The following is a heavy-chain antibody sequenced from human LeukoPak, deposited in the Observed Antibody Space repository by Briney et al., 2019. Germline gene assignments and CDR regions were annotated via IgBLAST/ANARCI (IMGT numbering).Heavy chain of an antibody. Sequence: PGGSLRLSCAGSGFSFVSHAMSWVRQAPGKGLEWVAGSSGSGRTAYYADSVEGRFTVSRDLSKSILFLQMNPLGAEDTAVYYCARGGVVVVAARPLNYWGQGTLVTVSS. D-gene: IGHD2-15*01. J-gene: IGHJ4*02. CDR2: SSGSGRTA. CDR1: GFSFVSHA. V-gene: IGHV3-23*01. CDR3: ARGGVVVVAARPLNY.